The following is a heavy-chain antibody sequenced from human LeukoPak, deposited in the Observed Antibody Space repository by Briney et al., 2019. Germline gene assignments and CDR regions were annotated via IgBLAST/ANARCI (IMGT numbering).Heavy chain of an antibody. CDR3: ARPAQQAFDY. CDR1: GGSISSSSYY. D-gene: IGHD6-13*01. J-gene: IGHJ4*02. V-gene: IGHV4-39*01. CDR2: IYYSGNT. Sequence: SSETLSLTCTVSGGSISSSSYYWGWIRQPPGKGLEWIGSIYYSGNTYYNPSLKSRVTISVDTSKNQFSLKLSSVTAADTAVYYCARPAQQAFDYWGQGTLVTVSS.